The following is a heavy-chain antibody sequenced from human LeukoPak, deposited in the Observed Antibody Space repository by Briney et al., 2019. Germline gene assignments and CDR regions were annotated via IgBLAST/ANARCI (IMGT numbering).Heavy chain of an antibody. Sequence: GGSLRLSCAASGFTFSDYNMNWVRQSPGKGLEWVSSITSGTTYIYYADSVRGRFTLSRDNAKNSLYLQMNSLRAEDTAVYYCARWPYSSSYYFDYWGQGTLVTVSS. CDR1: GFTFSDYN. V-gene: IGHV3-21*01. CDR2: ITSGTTYI. D-gene: IGHD6-6*01. CDR3: ARWPYSSSYYFDY. J-gene: IGHJ4*02.